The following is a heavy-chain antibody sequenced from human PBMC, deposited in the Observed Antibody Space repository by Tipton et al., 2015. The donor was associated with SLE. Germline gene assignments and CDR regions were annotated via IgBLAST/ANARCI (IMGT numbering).Heavy chain of an antibody. J-gene: IGHJ6*03. V-gene: IGHV4-34*01. Sequence: TLSLTCALYGGSFSDYYWSWIRQPPGKGLEWIGEINHSGSTNYNPSLKSRVTISVDTSKNQFSLRLTSVTAADTAVYFCARDYFDSAGYTFIDVWGKGTTVSVSS. CDR2: INHSGST. CDR1: GGSFSDYY. D-gene: IGHD3-22*01. CDR3: ARDYFDSAGYTFIDV.